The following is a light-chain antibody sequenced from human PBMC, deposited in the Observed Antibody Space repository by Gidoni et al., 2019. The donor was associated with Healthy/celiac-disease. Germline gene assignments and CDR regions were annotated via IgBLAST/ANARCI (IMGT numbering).Light chain of an antibody. Sequence: QSVLTQPPSASGTPGQRVPISCSGSSSNLGSNTVNWYQQLPGTAPKLLIYSNNQRPSGVPDLFSGSKSGTSASLAISGLQSEDEADYYCAAWDDSLNGYVFGTGTKVTVL. CDR1: SSNLGSNT. V-gene: IGLV1-44*01. CDR3: AAWDDSLNGYV. J-gene: IGLJ1*01. CDR2: SNN.